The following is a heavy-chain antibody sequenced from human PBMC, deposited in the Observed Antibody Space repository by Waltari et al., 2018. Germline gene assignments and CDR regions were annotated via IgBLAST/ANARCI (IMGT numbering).Heavy chain of an antibody. CDR1: GFTFGHAW. Sequence: EVQLVESGGGLVQPGGSLRLSCAASGFTFGHAWMHWVRQVPGKGRVWVSRTNEDGRITNYADSVKGRFTISRDNAKNTLYLQMNSLRAEDTAVYYCVRDLAGVGGHWGQGTLVTVSS. V-gene: IGHV3-74*01. D-gene: IGHD3-16*01. J-gene: IGHJ4*02. CDR3: VRDLAGVGGH. CDR2: TNEDGRIT.